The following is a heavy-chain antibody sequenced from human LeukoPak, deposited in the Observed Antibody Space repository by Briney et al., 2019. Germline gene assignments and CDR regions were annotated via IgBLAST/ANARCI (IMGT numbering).Heavy chain of an antibody. CDR1: GGTFSSYA. CDR2: IIPILGIA. V-gene: IGHV1-69*04. J-gene: IGHJ6*02. D-gene: IGHD4-23*01. CDR3: ATPGVGTTVVTHYYYGMDV. Sequence: SVKVSCKASGGTFSSYAISWVRQAPGQGLEWMGRIIPILGIANYAQKFQGRVTITADKPTSTAYMELSSLRSEDTAVYYCATPGVGTTVVTHYYYGMDVWGQGTTVTVSS.